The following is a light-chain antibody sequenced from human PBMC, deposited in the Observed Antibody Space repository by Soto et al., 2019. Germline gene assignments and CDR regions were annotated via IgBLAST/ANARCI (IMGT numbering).Light chain of an antibody. CDR2: DVS. Sequence: SVLTQDASLSGAPGHSISLSCTGTSSDVGGYNYVSWYQQHPGKAPHLMIYDVSNRPAGVSKRCSGSNSGNTASLTISWLQAEDEAAYYCSSYTSSSTLVFGTGTKVTV. J-gene: IGLJ1*01. CDR3: SSYTSSSTLV. V-gene: IGLV2-14*01. CDR1: SSDVGGYNY.